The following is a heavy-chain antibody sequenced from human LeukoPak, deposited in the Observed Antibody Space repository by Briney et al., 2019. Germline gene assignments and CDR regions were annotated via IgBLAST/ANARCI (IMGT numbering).Heavy chain of an antibody. CDR2: IRSKTYGGTT. J-gene: IGHJ4*02. Sequence: PGGSLRLSCTAPGFTFGDYAMSWVRQAPGKGLEGLGFIRSKTYGGTTEYAASVKGRFTISRDDSKSIAYLQMNSLKTEDTAVYYCTRAVGATTKYYFDSWGQGTLVAVSS. V-gene: IGHV3-49*04. D-gene: IGHD1-26*01. CDR3: TRAVGATTKYYFDS. CDR1: GFTFGDYA.